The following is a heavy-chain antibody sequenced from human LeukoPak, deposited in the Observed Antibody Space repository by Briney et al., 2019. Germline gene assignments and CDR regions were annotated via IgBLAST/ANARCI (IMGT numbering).Heavy chain of an antibody. J-gene: IGHJ1*01. CDR2: INPGGGST. D-gene: IGHD1-26*01. CDR1: GYTFTSYY. Sequence: ASVKVSCKASGYTFTSYYMSWVRQAPGQGLEWMGIINPGGGSTNYAQKFQGRVTMTSDTSTSTVYMELSSLRSEDTAVYYCARALGQGTYSYAYFWYWGQGTLVTFSS. V-gene: IGHV1-46*01. CDR3: ARALGQGTYSYAYFWY.